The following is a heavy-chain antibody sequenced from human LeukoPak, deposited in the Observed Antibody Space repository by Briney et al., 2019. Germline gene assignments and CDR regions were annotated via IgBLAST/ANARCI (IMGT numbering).Heavy chain of an antibody. D-gene: IGHD2-15*01. Sequence: ASVKVSCKASGYTFTSYYMHWVRQAPGQGLEWMGKINPSGCSTSYAQNFQGRVTMTRDTSTSTVYMELSSLRSEDTAVYYCARALDIVVVGDRDAYGDYILGALDIWGQGTMVTVSS. V-gene: IGHV1-46*01. CDR3: ARALDIVVVGDRDAYGDYILGALDI. J-gene: IGHJ3*02. CDR2: INPSGCST. CDR1: GYTFTSYY.